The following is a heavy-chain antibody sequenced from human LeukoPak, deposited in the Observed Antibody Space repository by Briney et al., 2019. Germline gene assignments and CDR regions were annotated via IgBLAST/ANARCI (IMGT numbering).Heavy chain of an antibody. Sequence: GGSLRLSCAASGFTFSSYWMSWVRQAPGKGLGWVANIKQDGSEKYYVDSVKGRFTISRDNAKNSLYLQMNSLRAEDTAVYYCAREGIDDILTGEFYGMDVWGQGTTVTVSS. J-gene: IGHJ6*02. D-gene: IGHD3-9*01. V-gene: IGHV3-7*01. CDR2: IKQDGSEK. CDR3: AREGIDDILTGEFYGMDV. CDR1: GFTFSSYW.